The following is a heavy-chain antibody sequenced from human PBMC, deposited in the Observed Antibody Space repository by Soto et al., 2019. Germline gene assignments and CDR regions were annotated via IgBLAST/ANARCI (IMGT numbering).Heavy chain of an antibody. V-gene: IGHV3-73*01. J-gene: IGHJ6*03. CDR3: TRHVDCSGGSCYSGYYYYMDV. Sequence: EVQLVESGGGLVQPGGSLKLSCAASGFTFSDSAMHWVRQASGKGLEWVGRIRSKPNTDATAYAASVKGRFTISRDDSKNTAYLQMKSLKAEDTAVYYCTRHVDCSGGSCYSGYYYYMDVWGKGTTVTVSS. CDR1: GFTFSDSA. CDR2: IRSKPNTDAT. D-gene: IGHD2-15*01.